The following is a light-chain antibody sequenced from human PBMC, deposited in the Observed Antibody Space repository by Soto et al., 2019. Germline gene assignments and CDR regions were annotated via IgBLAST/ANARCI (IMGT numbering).Light chain of an antibody. CDR1: QSVTTY. Sequence: EIVLTQSPDTLSLSPGERATLSCRASQSVTTYLALYQQKPGQAPRLLIYDASNRATGIPARFSGSGSGTDFTLTISSLEPEDFAVYYCQQRSNWPPLISFGQGTRLEIK. CDR2: DAS. J-gene: IGKJ5*01. V-gene: IGKV3-11*01. CDR3: QQRSNWPPLIS.